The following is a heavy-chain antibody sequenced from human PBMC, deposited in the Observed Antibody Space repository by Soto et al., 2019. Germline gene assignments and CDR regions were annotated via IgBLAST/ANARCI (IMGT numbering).Heavy chain of an antibody. D-gene: IGHD2-15*01. Sequence: QVQLQQWGAGLLKPSETLSLTCAVYGGSFSGYYWSWIRQPLGKGLEWIGEINHSGSTNYNPSLKSRVTISVDTSKNQFSLKLSSVTAADTAVYYCARGLGYCSGGSCYRLPYAFDIWGQGTMVTVSS. CDR1: GGSFSGYY. CDR2: INHSGST. CDR3: ARGLGYCSGGSCYRLPYAFDI. J-gene: IGHJ3*02. V-gene: IGHV4-34*01.